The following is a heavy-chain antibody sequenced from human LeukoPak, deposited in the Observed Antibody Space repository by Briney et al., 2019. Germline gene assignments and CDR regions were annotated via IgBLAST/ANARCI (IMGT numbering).Heavy chain of an antibody. D-gene: IGHD5-18*01. CDR1: GYIFTDYY. Sequence: ASVKVSCKASGYIFTDYYMHWVRQAPGQGLEWMGRINPNSGDTNYAQKFQGRVTMTRDTSVSTAYMDLSRLGSDDTAVYYCAREDGDGYDYWGQGTLVTVSS. CDR2: INPNSGDT. J-gene: IGHJ4*02. CDR3: AREDGDGYDY. V-gene: IGHV1-2*06.